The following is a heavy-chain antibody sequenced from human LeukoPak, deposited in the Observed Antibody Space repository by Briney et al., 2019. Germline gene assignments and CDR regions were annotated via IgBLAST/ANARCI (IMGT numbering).Heavy chain of an antibody. CDR1: GFTFSTYA. J-gene: IGHJ4*02. D-gene: IGHD2-15*01. V-gene: IGHV3-23*01. CDR3: AKRLSGGSWSYFDY. Sequence: PGGSLRLSCAASGFTFSTYAMNWVRQAPGKGLEWVSTIGGSGGTTYYAGSVKGRFTISRDNSKNSVYLQMNSLRAEDTAVYFCAKRLSGGSWSYFDYWGQGTLVTVSS. CDR2: IGGSGGTT.